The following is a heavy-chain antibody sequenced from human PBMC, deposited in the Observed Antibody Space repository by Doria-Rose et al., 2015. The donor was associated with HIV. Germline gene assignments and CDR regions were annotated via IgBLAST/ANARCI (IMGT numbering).Heavy chain of an antibody. Sequence: QWGPVLVKPTETPTLTCTVSGVSLSSPGMGVSWIRQTPGKALEWLADIFSDDERSYTTSLKSRLTISRGTSKSQVVLTMIDMVPVDTATYYCARIKSSRWYHRYYFDFWGQGTLVIVSA. CDR2: IFSDDER. D-gene: IGHD6-13*01. CDR3: ARIKSSRWYHRYYFDF. V-gene: IGHV2-26*01. CDR1: GVSLSSPGMG. J-gene: IGHJ4*02.